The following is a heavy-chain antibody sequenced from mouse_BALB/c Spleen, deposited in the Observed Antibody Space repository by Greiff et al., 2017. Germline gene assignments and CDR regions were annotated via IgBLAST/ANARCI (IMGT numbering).Heavy chain of an antibody. J-gene: IGHJ3*01. CDR2: INPGSGGT. Sequence: QVQLKQSGAELVRPGTSVKVSCKASGYAFTNYLIEWVKQRPGQGLEWIGVINPGSGGTNYNEKFKGKATLTADKSSSTAYMQLSSLTSDDSAVYFCARSNYDYDGFAYWGQGTLVTVSA. V-gene: IGHV1-54*01. CDR1: GYAFTNYL. D-gene: IGHD2-4*01. CDR3: ARSNYDYDGFAY.